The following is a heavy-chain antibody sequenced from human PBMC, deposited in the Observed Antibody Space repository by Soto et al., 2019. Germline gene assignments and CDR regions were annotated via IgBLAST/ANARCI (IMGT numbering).Heavy chain of an antibody. Sequence: QVQLVQSGAEVKKPGASVKDSCKASGYTFTSYGISWVRRAPGQGLEWMGWISAYNSNTNYAQKLQGRVTMTTDTSTSTAYMELRSLRSDDTAVYYCARVTLLGYCSGGSCYSDYYYGMDVWGQGTTVTVSS. J-gene: IGHJ6*02. D-gene: IGHD2-15*01. V-gene: IGHV1-18*01. CDR3: ARVTLLGYCSGGSCYSDYYYGMDV. CDR1: GYTFTSYG. CDR2: ISAYNSNT.